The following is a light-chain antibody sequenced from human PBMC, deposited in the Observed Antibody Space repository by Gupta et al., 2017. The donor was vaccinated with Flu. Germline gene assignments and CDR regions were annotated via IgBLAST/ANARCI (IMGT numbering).Light chain of an antibody. Sequence: SSVLTQPPSVSVAPGQTATVTCGGNGVGSKTVHWYQQKPGQAPVLVVHDDSDRPSGIPERFAGSNSGNTATLTITSVEAGDEADYYCQVWDDKNDHYVFGTGTRVTGL. V-gene: IGLV3-21*02. CDR3: QVWDDKNDHYV. CDR2: DDS. CDR1: GVGSKT. J-gene: IGLJ1*01.